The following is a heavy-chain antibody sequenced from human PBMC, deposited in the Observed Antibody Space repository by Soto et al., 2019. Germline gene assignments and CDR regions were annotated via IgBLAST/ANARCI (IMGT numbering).Heavy chain of an antibody. CDR1: GGSITSITW. CDR2: IYHSGST. D-gene: IGHD6-19*01. J-gene: IGHJ4*02. CDR3: ARVAVAGTRVDY. V-gene: IGHV4-4*03. Sequence: QVKLQESGPGLVKPPGTLSLTCAASGGSITSITWWSGFGSPPGKGLEWIGEIYHSGSTNYNPSLKSRVTISVDKSKNQFSLKLSSVTAADTAVYYCARVAVAGTRVDYWGQGTLVTVSS.